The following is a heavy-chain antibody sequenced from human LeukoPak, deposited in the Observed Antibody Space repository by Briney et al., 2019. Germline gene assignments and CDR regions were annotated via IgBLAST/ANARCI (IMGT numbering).Heavy chain of an antibody. CDR2: IIPMFGSA. CDR1: GDIFNSYS. CDR3: ARVGRSRGSLPNFHYYMDV. Sequence: SVKVSCKSSGDIFNSYSVSWVRQAPGQGLEWRGGIIPMFGSAEYAQKFQGRVAISTDQSTTIVYMELSSLTSEDTAVYYCARVGRSRGSLPNFHYYMDVWGKGTTVTVSS. D-gene: IGHD1-26*01. J-gene: IGHJ6*03. V-gene: IGHV1-69*05.